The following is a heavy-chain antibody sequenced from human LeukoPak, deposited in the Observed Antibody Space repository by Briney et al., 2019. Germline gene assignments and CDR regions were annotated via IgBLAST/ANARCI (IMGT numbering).Heavy chain of an antibody. D-gene: IGHD3-3*01. CDR1: GGSISSYY. V-gene: IGHV4-59*01. CDR3: ASGSGYPPYYFDY. J-gene: IGHJ4*02. Sequence: SETLSLTCTVSGGSISSYYWSWIRQPPGKGLEWIGNIYYSGSTNYNPSLKSRVTISVDTSKNQFSLKLSSVTAADTAVYYCASGSGYPPYYFDYWGQGTLVTVSS. CDR2: IYYSGST.